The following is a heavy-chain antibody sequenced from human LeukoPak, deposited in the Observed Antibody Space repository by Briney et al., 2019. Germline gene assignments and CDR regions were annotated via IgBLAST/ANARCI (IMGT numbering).Heavy chain of an antibody. D-gene: IGHD6-19*01. J-gene: IGHJ4*02. CDR1: GFTFSSYD. Sequence: PGGSLRLSCAASGFTFSSYDIHWVRQATGKGLEWVSAIGTAGDTYYPGSVKGRFTISRENAKNSLYLQMNSLRAGDTAVYYCARAGSSGWYVDYWGQGTLVTVSS. CDR2: IGTAGDT. CDR3: ARAGSSGWYVDY. V-gene: IGHV3-13*01.